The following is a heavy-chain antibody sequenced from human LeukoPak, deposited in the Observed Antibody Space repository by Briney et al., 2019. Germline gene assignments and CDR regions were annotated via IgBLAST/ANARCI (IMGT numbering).Heavy chain of an antibody. CDR1: GGTFSSYA. CDR2: IIPIFGTA. J-gene: IGHJ4*02. D-gene: IGHD3-22*01. Sequence: ASVKVSCKASGGTFSSYAISWVRQAPGQGLEWMGRIIPIFGTANYAQKFQGRVTITTDESTSTAYMELSSLRSEDTAVYYCARAQATYYYDSSGYSFGWRGQGTLVTVSS. V-gene: IGHV1-69*05. CDR3: ARAQATYYYDSSGYSFGW.